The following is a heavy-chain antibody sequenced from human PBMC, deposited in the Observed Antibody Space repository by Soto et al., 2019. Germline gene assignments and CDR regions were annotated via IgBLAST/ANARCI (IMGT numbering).Heavy chain of an antibody. CDR1: GYSFTNYW. V-gene: IGHV5-51*01. Sequence: EVQLVQSGTEVKKPGESLKISCKASGYSFTNYWIAWVRQMPGKGLEWMGIIYPDDSDTRYDPSFVGQVTISADKSITTAYLQWTSLRSPDTAIYYCARQGGTGWQNYYAMDVWGQGTTVTVSS. CDR2: IYPDDSDT. CDR3: ARQGGTGWQNYYAMDV. J-gene: IGHJ6*02. D-gene: IGHD6-19*01.